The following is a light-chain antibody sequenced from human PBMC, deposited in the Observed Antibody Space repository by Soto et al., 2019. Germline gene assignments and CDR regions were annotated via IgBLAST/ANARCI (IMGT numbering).Light chain of an antibody. CDR3: CSYAGSRSWV. V-gene: IGLV2-23*01. J-gene: IGLJ3*02. CDR1: SNDVGNYNL. CDR2: EGS. Sequence: QSALTQPASVSGSPGQSITMSCTGTSNDVGNYNLVSWYQQHPGKAPKLMICEGSKRPSGVSNRFSGSKSDNTASLTISGLQAEDEADYYCCSYAGSRSWVFGGGTKLTVL.